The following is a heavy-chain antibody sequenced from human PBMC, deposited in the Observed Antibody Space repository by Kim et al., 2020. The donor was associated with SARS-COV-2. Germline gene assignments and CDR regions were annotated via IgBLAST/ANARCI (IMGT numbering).Heavy chain of an antibody. CDR3: AKDLHASPGYYY. CDR1: GFSFSDYG. Sequence: GGSLRLSCAASGFSFSDYGMNWVRQAPGKGLEWVAVIAYDGSNKYYAESVKGRFTISRDNSKNTLNSQMNSLRAEDAAIYYCAKDLHASPGYYY. CDR2: IAYDGSNK. V-gene: IGHV3-30*18. J-gene: IGHJ6*01. D-gene: IGHD7-27*01.